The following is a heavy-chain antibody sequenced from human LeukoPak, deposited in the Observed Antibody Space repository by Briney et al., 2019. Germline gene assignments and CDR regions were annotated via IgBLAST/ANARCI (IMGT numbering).Heavy chain of an antibody. CDR1: GGSFSGYY. J-gene: IGHJ3*02. CDR2: INHSGST. CDR3: ARRADVLLWFGEFSDAFDI. D-gene: IGHD3-10*01. V-gene: IGHV4-34*01. Sequence: KPSETLSLTCAVYGGSFSGYYWSWIRQPPGKGLEWIGEINHSGSTNYNPSLKSRVTISVDTSKNQFSLKLSSVTAADTVVYYCARRADVLLWFGEFSDAFDIWGQGTMVTVSS.